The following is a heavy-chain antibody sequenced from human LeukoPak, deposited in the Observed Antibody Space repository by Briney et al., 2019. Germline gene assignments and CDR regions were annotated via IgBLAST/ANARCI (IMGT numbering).Heavy chain of an antibody. V-gene: IGHV3-30*02. Sequence: GGSLRLSCAASGFTFSSYGMHWVRQAPGKGLEWVAFIRYDGSNKYYADSVKGRFTISRDNSKNTLYLQMNSLRAEDTAVYYCARGRMYCSSTSCYTGDWFDPWGQGTLVTVSS. D-gene: IGHD2-2*02. J-gene: IGHJ5*02. CDR3: ARGRMYCSSTSCYTGDWFDP. CDR2: IRYDGSNK. CDR1: GFTFSSYG.